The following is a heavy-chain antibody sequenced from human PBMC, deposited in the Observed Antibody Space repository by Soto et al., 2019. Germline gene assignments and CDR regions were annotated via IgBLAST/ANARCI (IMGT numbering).Heavy chain of an antibody. CDR2: MNPNSGNT. Sequence: GASVKVSCKASGYTFTSYDINWVRQATGQGLEYLGWMNPNSGNTGYAQKFQGRVTMTRNTSITTAYMELSSLRSEDTAVYYCAKDQLYIRGVIHNWFDPWS. V-gene: IGHV1-8*01. CDR3: AKDQLYIRGVIHNWFDP. D-gene: IGHD3-10*02. J-gene: IGHJ5*02. CDR1: GYTFTSYD.